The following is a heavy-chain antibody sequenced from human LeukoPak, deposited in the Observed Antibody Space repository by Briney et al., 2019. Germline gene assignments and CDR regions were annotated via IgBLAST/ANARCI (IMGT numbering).Heavy chain of an antibody. V-gene: IGHV4-34*01. CDR2: INHSGST. CDR3: ARAQGWGIAEAGTHYFDY. CDR1: GGSFSGYY. D-gene: IGHD6-13*01. Sequence: SETLSLTCAVYGGSFSGYYWSWIRQPPGKGLEWIGEINHSGSTNYNPSLKSRVTISVDTSKNQFSLKLSSVTAADTAVYYCARAQGWGIAEAGTHYFDYWGQGTLFPVSS. J-gene: IGHJ4*02.